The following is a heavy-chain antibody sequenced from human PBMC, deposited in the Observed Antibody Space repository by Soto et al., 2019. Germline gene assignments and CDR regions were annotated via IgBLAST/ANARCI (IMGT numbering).Heavy chain of an antibody. CDR1: GFTFDDYA. J-gene: IGHJ4*02. V-gene: IGHV3-9*01. D-gene: IGHD5-12*01. CDR3: ARDMGYSGYDFAPRRLTG. Sequence: EVQLVESGGGLVQPGRSLRLSCAASGFTFDDYAMHWVRQAPGKGLEWVSGISWNSGSIGYADSVKGRFTISRDNAKNSLYLQMNSLRAEDTAVYYCARDMGYSGYDFAPRRLTGWGQGTLVTVSS. CDR2: ISWNSGSI.